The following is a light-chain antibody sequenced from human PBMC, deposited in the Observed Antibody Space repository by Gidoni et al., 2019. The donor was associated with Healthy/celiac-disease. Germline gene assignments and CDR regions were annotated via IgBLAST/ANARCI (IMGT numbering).Light chain of an antibody. CDR1: QSISSY. V-gene: IGKV1-39*01. J-gene: IGKJ2*02. Sequence: DIQMTQSLSSLSASVGDRVTITCRASQSISSYLNWYQQKPGKATKLLIYAASSLQSGVPSRFSGGGSGTDFTLTISSLQPEDFATYYCQQSYGTGTFGQGTKLEIK. CDR2: AAS. CDR3: QQSYGTGT.